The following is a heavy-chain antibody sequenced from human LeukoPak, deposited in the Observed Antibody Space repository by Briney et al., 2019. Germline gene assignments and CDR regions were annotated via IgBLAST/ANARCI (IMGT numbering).Heavy chain of an antibody. CDR1: GFTFSSYA. Sequence: GRSLRLSCAASGFTFSSYAMHWVRQAPGKGLEWVAVISYDGSNKYYADSVKGRFTISRDNSKNTLYLQMNSLRAEDTAVYYCAKDDYYDTSGYRDWGQGTLVTVSS. CDR2: ISYDGSNK. CDR3: AKDDYYDTSGYRD. D-gene: IGHD3-22*01. J-gene: IGHJ4*02. V-gene: IGHV3-30*04.